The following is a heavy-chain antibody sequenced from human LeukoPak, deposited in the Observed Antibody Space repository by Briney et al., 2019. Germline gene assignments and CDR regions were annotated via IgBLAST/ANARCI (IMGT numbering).Heavy chain of an antibody. CDR3: ARARDGYNSDY. J-gene: IGHJ4*02. V-gene: IGHV1-8*01. CDR2: MNPNSGNT. CDR1: GYSFGNYG. D-gene: IGHD5-24*01. Sequence: ASVKVSCKASGYSFGNYGLTWVRQAAGQGLEWMGWMNPNSGNTGYAQKFQGRVTMTRNTSISTAYMELSSLRSEDTAVYYCARARDGYNSDYWGQGTLVTVSS.